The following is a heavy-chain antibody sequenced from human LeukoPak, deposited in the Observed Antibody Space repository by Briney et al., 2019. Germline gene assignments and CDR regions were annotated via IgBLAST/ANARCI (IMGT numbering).Heavy chain of an antibody. CDR3: ARFHRGGDYFRFTPDPPFVVDY. CDR2: IYYSGST. V-gene: IGHV4-59*12. J-gene: IGHJ4*02. D-gene: IGHD4-17*01. CDR1: GGSISSYY. Sequence: SETLSLTCTVSGGSISSYYWSWIRQPPGKGLEWIGYIYYSGSTYYNPSLKSRVTISVDTSKNQFSLKLSSVTAADTAVYYCARFHRGGDYFRFTPDPPFVVDYWGQGTLVTVSS.